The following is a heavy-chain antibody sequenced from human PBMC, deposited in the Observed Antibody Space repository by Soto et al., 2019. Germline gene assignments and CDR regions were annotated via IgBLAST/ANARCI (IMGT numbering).Heavy chain of an antibody. V-gene: IGHV4-31*03. CDR1: GGSISSVGYY. D-gene: IGHD1-20*01. CDR3: ARVDSIMTPIPTFDY. CDR2: IYYSGST. Sequence: SETLSLTCTVSGGSISSVGYYWSWIRQHPGKGLEWIGYIYYSGSTYYNPSLKSRVTISVDTSKNQFSLKLSSVTAADTAVYYCARVDSIMTPIPTFDYWGQGTLVTVSS. J-gene: IGHJ4*02.